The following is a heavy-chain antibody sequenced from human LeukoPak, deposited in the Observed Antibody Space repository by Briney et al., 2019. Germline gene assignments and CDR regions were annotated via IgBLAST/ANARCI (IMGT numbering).Heavy chain of an antibody. J-gene: IGHJ4*02. V-gene: IGHV3-23*01. CDR3: AKTTTGYSSGRYPGWPADY. Sequence: PGGSLRLSCAASGFTFNTYAMYWVRQAPGKGLEWVSGIFGSGGSAHYADSVEGRFTISRDNSKNTVYLQMNSLRAEDTAVYYCAKTTTGYSSGRYPGWPADYWGQGALVTVSS. CDR2: IFGSGGSA. CDR1: GFTFNTYA. D-gene: IGHD6-19*01.